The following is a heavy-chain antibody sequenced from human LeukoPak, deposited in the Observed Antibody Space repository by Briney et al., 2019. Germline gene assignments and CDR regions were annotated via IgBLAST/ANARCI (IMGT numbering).Heavy chain of an antibody. CDR1: GFTFSSYA. CDR2: ITGSGGST. Sequence: GGSLRLSCAASGFTFSSYAMSWVRQAPGKGLEWVSGITGSGGSTYYADPVKGRFTISRDNSKDTLSLQMNSLSAEDTAFYYCARVVVGNYYAMDVWGQGTTVTVSS. J-gene: IGHJ6*02. V-gene: IGHV3-23*01. CDR3: ARVVVGNYYAMDV. D-gene: IGHD2-21*01.